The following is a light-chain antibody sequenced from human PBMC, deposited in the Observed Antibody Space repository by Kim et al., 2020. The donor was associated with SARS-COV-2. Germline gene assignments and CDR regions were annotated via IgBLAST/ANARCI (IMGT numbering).Light chain of an antibody. CDR2: TNN. V-gene: IGLV1-44*01. J-gene: IGLJ2*01. CDR1: TSNIETNT. CDR3: AAWDDSPDGYVV. Sequence: RVSISCSGSTSNIETNTVTWYQQLPGAAPKLLIHTNNQRPSGVPDRFSGSRFGTSASLTISGLQSEDEADYFCAAWDDSPDGYVVFGGGTKLTVL.